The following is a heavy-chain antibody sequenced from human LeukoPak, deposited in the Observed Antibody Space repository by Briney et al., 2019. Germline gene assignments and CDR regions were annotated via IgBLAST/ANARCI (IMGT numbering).Heavy chain of an antibody. V-gene: IGHV4-34*01. CDR1: GGSLRGHF. J-gene: IGHJ6*02. Sequence: SETLSLTCGVHGGSLRGHFWSWIRQPPGKGLEWIGDINHDGSTNYNPSLKSRVFMSVDTPLNQVSLRATSVTATDTATYYCARGRYYDFWSGTMEGMDVWGQGTTVIVSS. D-gene: IGHD3-3*01. CDR2: INHDGST. CDR3: ARGRYYDFWSGTMEGMDV.